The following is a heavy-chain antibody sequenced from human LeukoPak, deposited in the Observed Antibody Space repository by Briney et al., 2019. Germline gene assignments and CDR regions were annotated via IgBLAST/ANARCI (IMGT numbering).Heavy chain of an antibody. D-gene: IGHD3-22*01. J-gene: IGHJ4*02. CDR3: ARGVGSSGYYQVFDY. CDR1: GGSFSGYY. Sequence: PSETLSLTCAVYGGSFSGYYWSWIRQPPGKGLEWIGEINHSGSTNYNPSLKSRVTISVDTSKNQFSLKLSSVTAADTAVYYCARGVGSSGYYQVFDYWGQGTLVTVSS. CDR2: INHSGST. V-gene: IGHV4-34*01.